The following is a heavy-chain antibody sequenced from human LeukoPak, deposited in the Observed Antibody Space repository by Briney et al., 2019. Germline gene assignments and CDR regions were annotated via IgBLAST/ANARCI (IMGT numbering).Heavy chain of an antibody. Sequence: PGGSLRLSCAASGFNFSSHWMRWVRHAPGKGLVWVSRLRSSGNGTTYADSVKGRFTISRDNAKNTLFLQMNSLRIEDTAVYYCVRGREVRGRSMDVWGKGTTVIVSP. V-gene: IGHV3-74*03. D-gene: IGHD3-10*01. CDR2: LRSSGNGT. CDR3: VRGREVRGRSMDV. J-gene: IGHJ6*04. CDR1: GFNFSSHW.